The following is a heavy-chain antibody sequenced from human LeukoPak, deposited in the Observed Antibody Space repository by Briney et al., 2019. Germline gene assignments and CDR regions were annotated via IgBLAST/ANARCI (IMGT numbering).Heavy chain of an antibody. V-gene: IGHV4-39*01. Sequence: PSETLSLTXTVSGGSISSSSYYWGWIRQPPGKGLEWIGSIYYSGSTYYNPSLKSRVTISVDTSKNQFSLKLSSVTAADTAVYYCASYYDSSGYYYRYYYYMDVWGKGTTVTVSS. CDR1: GGSISSSSYY. CDR2: IYYSGST. J-gene: IGHJ6*03. D-gene: IGHD3-22*01. CDR3: ASYYDSSGYYYRYYYYMDV.